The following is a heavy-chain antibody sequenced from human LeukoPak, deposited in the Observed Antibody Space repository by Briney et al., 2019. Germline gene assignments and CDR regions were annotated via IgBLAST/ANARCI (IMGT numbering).Heavy chain of an antibody. J-gene: IGHJ4*02. V-gene: IGHV3-23*01. CDR2: INGNGGST. CDR3: ARAGYSSSWYLY. Sequence: GGSLRLSCAASGFTFSNYAMSWVRQAPGKGLEWVSGINGNGGSTYNADSVKGRFTISRDNAKNSLFLEMNSLRAEDTAVYYCARAGYSSSWYLYWGQGTLVTVSS. D-gene: IGHD6-13*01. CDR1: GFTFSNYA.